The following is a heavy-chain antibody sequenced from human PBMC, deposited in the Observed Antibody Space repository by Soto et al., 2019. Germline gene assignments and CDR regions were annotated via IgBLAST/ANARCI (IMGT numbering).Heavy chain of an antibody. CDR3: AKVSPMGYFFDF. CDR2: ISYDGSNK. V-gene: IGHV3-30-3*01. J-gene: IGHJ4*02. CDR1: GFAFNTYS. Sequence: GWSLRLSCAASGFAFNTYSMHWVRQAPGRGLEWVAVISYDGSNKFYADSVKGRFTISRDNSKNTLYLEMNSLRGEDTAVYYCAKVSPMGYFFDFWGQGTLVTVS.